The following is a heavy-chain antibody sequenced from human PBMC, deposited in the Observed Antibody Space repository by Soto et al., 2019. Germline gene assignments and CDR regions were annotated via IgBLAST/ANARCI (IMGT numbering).Heavy chain of an antibody. CDR1: GFPFTVYW. CDR2: IKQDGSEI. V-gene: IGHV3-7*05. Sequence: GGSLRLSCAASGFPFTVYWMSWVRQSPGKGLEWVANIKQDGSEIDFVGSLKGRFTISRDNAKNSVYLQMNSLRAEDTAVYYCARIGYSSSSFDYWGQGTLVTVSS. CDR3: ARIGYSSSSFDY. J-gene: IGHJ4*02. D-gene: IGHD6-6*01.